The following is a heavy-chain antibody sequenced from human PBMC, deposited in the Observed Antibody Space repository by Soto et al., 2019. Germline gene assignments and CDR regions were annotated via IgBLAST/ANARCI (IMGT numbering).Heavy chain of an antibody. CDR3: AHIAAAGSFLRHYFDY. CDR2: ISYDGSNK. J-gene: IGHJ4*02. Sequence: GGSLRLSCAASGFTFSSYAMHWVRQAPGKGLEWVAVISYDGSNKYYADSVKGRSTISRDNSKNTLYLQMNSLRAEDTAVYYCAHIAAAGSFLRHYFDYWGQGTLVTVSS. V-gene: IGHV3-30-3*01. D-gene: IGHD6-13*01. CDR1: GFTFSSYA.